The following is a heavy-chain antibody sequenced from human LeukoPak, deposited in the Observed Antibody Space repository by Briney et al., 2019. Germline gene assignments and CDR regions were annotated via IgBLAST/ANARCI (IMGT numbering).Heavy chain of an antibody. CDR3: TTDEGPRSHYYFDY. CDR2: IKNKDRGETT. V-gene: IGHV3-15*01. CDR1: GFTFGKAW. Sequence: GGSLRLSWAASGFTASGFTFGKAWMRWVRQAPGKGLEWVGRIKNKDRGETTDYAAPVKGRFTISRDDSESTLYLQMNSLKAEDTAVYYCTTDEGPRSHYYFDYWGQGTLVTVSS. J-gene: IGHJ4*02.